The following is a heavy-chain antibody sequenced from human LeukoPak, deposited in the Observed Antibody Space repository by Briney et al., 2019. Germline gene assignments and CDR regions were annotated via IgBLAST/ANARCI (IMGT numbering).Heavy chain of an antibody. CDR2: INHSGST. CDR1: GGSFSGYY. J-gene: IGHJ4*02. CDR3: ARDVEIQLWLNYFDY. Sequence: SETLSLTCAVYGGSFSGYYWSWIRQPPGKGLEWVGEINHSGSTNYNPSLKSRVTISVDTSKNQFSLKLSSVTAADTAVYYCARDVEIQLWLNYFDYWGQGTLVTVSS. V-gene: IGHV4-34*01. D-gene: IGHD5-18*01.